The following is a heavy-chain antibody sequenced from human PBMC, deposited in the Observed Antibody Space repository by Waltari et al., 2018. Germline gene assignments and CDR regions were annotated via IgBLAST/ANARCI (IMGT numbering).Heavy chain of an antibody. V-gene: IGHV4-38-2*01. J-gene: IGHJ4*02. CDR3: ARVNTYYYDSSGFQRGTIDY. CDR2: IYHGGST. Sequence: QVQLQESGPGLVKPSETLSLTCAVSGYSISSGYYWGWIRQPPGKGLEWIGSIYHGGSTYYNPSLKSRVTISVDTSKNQFSLKLSSVTAADTAVYYCARVNTYYYDSSGFQRGTIDYWGQGTLVTVSS. D-gene: IGHD3-22*01. CDR1: GYSISSGYY.